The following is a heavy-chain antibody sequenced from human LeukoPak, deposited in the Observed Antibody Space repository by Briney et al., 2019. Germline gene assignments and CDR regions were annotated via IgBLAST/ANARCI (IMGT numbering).Heavy chain of an antibody. CDR1: GGSISSSNW. V-gene: IGHV4-4*02. D-gene: IGHD3-10*01. J-gene: IGHJ6*04. CDR3: ARRGYYYYGMDV. CDR2: IYHSGST. Sequence: PSETLSLTCAVSGGSISSSNWWSWVRQPPGKGLEWIGEIYHSGSTNYNPSLKSRVTISVDTSKNQFSLKLSSVTAADTAVYYCARRGYYYYGMDVWGKGTTVTVSS.